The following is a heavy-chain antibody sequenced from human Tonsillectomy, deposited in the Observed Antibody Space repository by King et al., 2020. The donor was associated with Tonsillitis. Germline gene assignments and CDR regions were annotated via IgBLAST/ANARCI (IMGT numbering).Heavy chain of an antibody. CDR2: IYYSGST. Sequence: QLQESGPGLVKPSETLSLTCTVSGGSFSSYYWSWIRQPPGKGLEWIGYIYYSGSTNYNPSLKSRVTISVDTSKNQFSLKLSSVTAADTAGYYCARGRGISPWGGSGSSYFNYWGQGTLVTVSS. D-gene: IGHD3-10*01. J-gene: IGHJ4*02. V-gene: IGHV4-59*01. CDR3: ARGRGISPWGGSGSSYFNY. CDR1: GGSFSSYY.